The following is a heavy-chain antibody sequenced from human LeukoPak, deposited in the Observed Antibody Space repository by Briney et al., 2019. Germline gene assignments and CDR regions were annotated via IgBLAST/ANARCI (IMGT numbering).Heavy chain of an antibody. J-gene: IGHJ4*02. CDR3: ARDGSSSSGPDY. CDR2: INPNSGGT. V-gene: IGHV1-2*02. Sequence: ASVKVSCKASGYTFTGYYMHWVRQAPGQGLEWMRWINPNSGGTNYAQKFQGRVTMTRDTSISTAYMELSRLRSDDTAVYYCARDGSSSSGPDYWGQGTLVTVSS. CDR1: GYTFTGYY. D-gene: IGHD6-6*01.